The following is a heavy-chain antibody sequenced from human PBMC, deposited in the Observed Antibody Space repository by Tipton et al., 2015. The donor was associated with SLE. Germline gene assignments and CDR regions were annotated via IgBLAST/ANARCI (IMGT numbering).Heavy chain of an antibody. Sequence: GLVKPSETLSLTCAVYGGSLSGYYWSWIRQPPGKGLEWIGEINQSGSTNYNASLKSRVTISIDTSKNQFSLKLSSVTAADTAVYYCARHRGGGGTRSYYVMDIWGQGTAVTVSS. CDR2: INQSGST. CDR3: ARHRGGGGTRSYYVMDI. D-gene: IGHD2-21*01. CDR1: GGSLSGYY. J-gene: IGHJ6*02. V-gene: IGHV4-34*01.